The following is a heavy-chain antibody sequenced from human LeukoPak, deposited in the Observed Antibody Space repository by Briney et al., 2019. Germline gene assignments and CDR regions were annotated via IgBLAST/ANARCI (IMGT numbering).Heavy chain of an antibody. V-gene: IGHV3-23*01. J-gene: IGHJ4*02. Sequence: GGSLRLSCAASGFTFSSYGMSWVRQAPGKGLEWVSAISGSGGSTYYADFVRGRFTISRDNSKNTLYLQMHSLRAEDTAVYYCSAPSSTYYYDSSGYFPPVVDYWGQGTLVTVSS. CDR3: SAPSSTYYYDSSGYFPPVVDY. D-gene: IGHD3-22*01. CDR1: GFTFSSYG. CDR2: ISGSGGST.